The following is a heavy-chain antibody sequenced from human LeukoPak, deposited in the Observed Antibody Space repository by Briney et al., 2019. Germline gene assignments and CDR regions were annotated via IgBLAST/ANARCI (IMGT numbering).Heavy chain of an antibody. D-gene: IGHD1-26*01. CDR1: GFIFNNYG. J-gene: IGHJ4*02. V-gene: IGHV3-23*01. Sequence: GGSLRLSCAASGFIFNNYGLIWVRQAPGKGLEWVSAINNDGGGTNYADFVKSRFTISRDNSKNTLFLQMNSLRAEDTAVYYCARDSGEGGTFDYWGQGTLVSVSS. CDR3: ARDSGEGGTFDY. CDR2: INNDGGGT.